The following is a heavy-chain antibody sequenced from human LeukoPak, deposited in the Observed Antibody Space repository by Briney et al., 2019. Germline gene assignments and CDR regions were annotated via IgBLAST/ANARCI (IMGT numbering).Heavy chain of an antibody. CDR1: GFTFSDYY. Sequence: GGSLRLSCAASGFTFSDYYMSWIRQAPGKGLEWVSYISSSSSYTNYADSVKGRFTISRDNAKNSLYLQMNSLRAEDTAVYYCARKYCSSTSCLFDYWGQGTLVTVSS. V-gene: IGHV3-11*06. CDR3: ARKYCSSTSCLFDY. CDR2: ISSSSSYT. D-gene: IGHD2-2*01. J-gene: IGHJ4*02.